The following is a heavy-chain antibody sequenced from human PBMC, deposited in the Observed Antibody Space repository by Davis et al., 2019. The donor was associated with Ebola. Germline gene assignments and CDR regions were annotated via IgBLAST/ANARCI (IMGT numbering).Heavy chain of an antibody. CDR2: IYYSGST. CDR3: ARVGYYYDSSGDYGRSAFDI. CDR1: GGSFSSSY. D-gene: IGHD3-22*01. Sequence: MLSETLSLTCAVSGGSFSSSYWSWIRQPPGKGLEWIGYIYYSGSTNYNPSLKSRVTISVDTSKNQFSLKLSSVTAADTAVYYCARVGYYYDSSGDYGRSAFDIWGQGTMVTVSS. J-gene: IGHJ3*02. V-gene: IGHV4-59*08.